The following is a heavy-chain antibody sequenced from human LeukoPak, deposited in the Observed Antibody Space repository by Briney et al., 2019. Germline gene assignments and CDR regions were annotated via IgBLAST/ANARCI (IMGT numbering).Heavy chain of an antibody. V-gene: IGHV3-23*01. CDR1: GFTFSSFA. D-gene: IGHD5-12*01. CDR2: ISGSGGST. J-gene: IGHJ4*02. Sequence: PGGSLRLSCAASGFTFSSFAMSWVRQAPGKGLEWVSAISGSGGSTYYADSVKGRFTISRDNAKNTMYLQMNSLRVKDTAVYYYAREGRVSGYDFDCWGQGTLVTVSS. CDR3: AREGRVSGYDFDC.